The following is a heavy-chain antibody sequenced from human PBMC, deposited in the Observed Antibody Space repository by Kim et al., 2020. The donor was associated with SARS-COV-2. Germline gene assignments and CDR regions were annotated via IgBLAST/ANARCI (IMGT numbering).Heavy chain of an antibody. CDR2: ITNDGSST. CDR1: GFTFSDYW. D-gene: IGHD3-10*01. CDR3: AREAFAQGDWYFDL. V-gene: IGHV3-74*01. Sequence: GGSLRLSCAASGFTFSDYWMHWVRRDTGKGLEWVARITNDGSSTTYADSVEGRLIISRDNAKNTLFLQMSSLRVEDTAVYYCAREAFAQGDWYFDLWGRGTLVTVSS. J-gene: IGHJ2*01.